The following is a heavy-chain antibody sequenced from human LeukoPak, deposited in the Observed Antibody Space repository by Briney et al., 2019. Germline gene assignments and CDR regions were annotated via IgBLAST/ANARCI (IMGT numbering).Heavy chain of an antibody. J-gene: IGHJ4*02. V-gene: IGHV4-61*02. CDR2: THTSGST. CDR3: ARGPYYDFWSGYPFFDY. Sequence: SQTLSLTCTVSGGSISSGNYYWYWIRQPAGKGLEWIGRTHTSGSTEYNPSLKSRVTTSVDTSKNQFSLKLSFVTAADTAVYYCARGPYYDFWSGYPFFDYWAREPWSPSPQ. CDR1: GGSISSGNYY. D-gene: IGHD3-3*01.